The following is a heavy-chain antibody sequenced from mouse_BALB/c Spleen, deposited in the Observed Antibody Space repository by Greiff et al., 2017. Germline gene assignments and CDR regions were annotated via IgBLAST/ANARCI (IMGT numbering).Heavy chain of an antibody. Sequence: QVQLQQSGAELMKPGASVKISCKATGYTFSSYWIEWVKQRPGHGLEWIGEILPGSGSTNYNEKFKGKATFTADTSSNTAYMQLSSLTSEDSAVYYCARGGLGRNWYFDVWGAGTTVTVAS. D-gene: IGHD4-1*01. CDR1: GYTFSSYW. V-gene: IGHV1-9*01. CDR3: ARGGLGRNWYFDV. J-gene: IGHJ1*01. CDR2: ILPGSGST.